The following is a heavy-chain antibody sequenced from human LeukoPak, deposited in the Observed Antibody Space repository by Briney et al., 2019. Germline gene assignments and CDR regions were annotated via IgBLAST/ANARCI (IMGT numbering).Heavy chain of an antibody. J-gene: IGHJ3*02. Sequence: GGSLRLSCAPSGFTFNSYWMHWVRQAPGKGLVWVSRINTDGFSTIYADSVKGRFTISRDNAKNTLYLQMNSLRAEDTAVYYCARDWTSSSILYAFDIWGQGTMVTVSS. CDR3: ARDWTSSSILYAFDI. D-gene: IGHD6-6*01. CDR1: GFTFNSYW. CDR2: INTDGFST. V-gene: IGHV3-74*01.